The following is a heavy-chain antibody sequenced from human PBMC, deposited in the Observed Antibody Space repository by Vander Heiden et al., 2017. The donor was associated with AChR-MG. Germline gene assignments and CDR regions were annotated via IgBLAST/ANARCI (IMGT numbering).Heavy chain of an antibody. V-gene: IGHV1-3*01. CDR3: ARRGRYCSGGSCYSGYNWFDP. J-gene: IGHJ5*02. Sequence: VQLVQSGAEVKKPGASVKVSCKASGYTFTSYAMHWVRQAPGQRLEWMGWINAGNGNTKYSQKFQGRVTITRDTSASTAYMELSSLRSEDTAVYYCARRGRYCSGGSCYSGYNWFDPWGQGTLVTVSS. CDR2: INAGNGNT. D-gene: IGHD2-15*01. CDR1: GYTFTSYA.